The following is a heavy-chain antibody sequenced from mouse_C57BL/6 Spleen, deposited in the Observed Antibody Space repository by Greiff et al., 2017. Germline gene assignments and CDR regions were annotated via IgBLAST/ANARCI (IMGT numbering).Heavy chain of an antibody. D-gene: IGHD2-5*01. CDR2: ISDGGSYT. J-gene: IGHJ2*01. Sequence: EVKLQESGGGLVKPGGSLKLSCAASGFTFSSYAMSWVRQTPEKRLEWVATISDGGSYTYYPDNVKGRFTISRDNAKNNLYLQMSHLKSEDTAMYYCARAYYSNSLDYWGQGTTLTVSS. V-gene: IGHV5-4*03. CDR1: GFTFSSYA. CDR3: ARAYYSNSLDY.